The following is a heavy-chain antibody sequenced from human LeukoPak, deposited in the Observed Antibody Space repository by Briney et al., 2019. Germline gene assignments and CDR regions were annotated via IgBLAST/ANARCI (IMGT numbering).Heavy chain of an antibody. J-gene: IGHJ4*02. D-gene: IGHD5-24*01. CDR3: ARGARAGYNLEPFDY. V-gene: IGHV4-59*08. CDR2: IYYSGDT. CDR1: GGSISSYY. Sequence: PSETLSLTCTVSGGSISSYYWSWIRQPPGKGLEWIAYIYYSGDTNYNPSLKSRVTISVDTSKNQFSLKLNSVTAADTAVYYCARGARAGYNLEPFDYWGQGTLVTVSS.